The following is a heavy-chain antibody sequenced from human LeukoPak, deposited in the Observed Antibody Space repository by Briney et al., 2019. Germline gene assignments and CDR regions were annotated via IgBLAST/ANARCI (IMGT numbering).Heavy chain of an antibody. V-gene: IGHV6-1*01. Sequence: SQTLSLTCAISGDSVSNNRVGWNWIRQSPSRGLEWLGRTYYRSKWFNDYAVSVKSRIVVNPDASRNQFSLQLNSVTPEDTAVYYCSRSDGASDFDYWGQGTLVTVSS. CDR2: TYYRSKWFN. CDR3: SRSDGASDFDY. J-gene: IGHJ4*02. D-gene: IGHD5-24*01. CDR1: GDSVSNNRVG.